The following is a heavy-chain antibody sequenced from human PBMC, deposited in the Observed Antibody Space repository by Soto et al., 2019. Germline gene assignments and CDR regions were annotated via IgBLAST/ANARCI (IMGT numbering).Heavy chain of an antibody. J-gene: IGHJ4*02. V-gene: IGHV3-48*02. D-gene: IGHD6-19*01. CDR1: GFTFSTDS. CDR3: ARFFGSGFDY. Sequence: EVQLVESGGGLVQPGGSLRLSCVASGFTFSTDSMNWVRQAPGKGLEWVAHISTSGATRYYADSVKGRFTISRDNAKTSLYLQVDGLRNGDTVVYYCARFFGSGFDYWGQGTPVTVSS. CDR2: ISTSGATR.